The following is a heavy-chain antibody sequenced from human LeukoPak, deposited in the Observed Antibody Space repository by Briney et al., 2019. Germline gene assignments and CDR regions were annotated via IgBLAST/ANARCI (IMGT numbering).Heavy chain of an antibody. CDR2: INHSGST. CDR1: GGSFSGYY. J-gene: IGHJ4*02. V-gene: IGHV4-34*01. D-gene: IGHD3-9*01. Sequence: SETLSLTCAVYGGSFSGYYWSWIRQPPGKGLEWIGKINHSGSTNYNPSLKSRVTISVDTSKNQFSLKLSSVTAADTAVYYCARGDILTGYYTRGDYDYWGQGTLVTVSS. CDR3: ARGDILTGYYTRGDYDY.